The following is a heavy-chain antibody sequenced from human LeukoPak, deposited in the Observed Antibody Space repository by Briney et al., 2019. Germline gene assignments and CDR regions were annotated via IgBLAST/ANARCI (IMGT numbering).Heavy chain of an antibody. V-gene: IGHV3-21*01. Sequence: GGSLRLSCAASGFTFSSYSMNWVRQAPGKGLEWVSSISSSSSYIYYADSEKGRFTISRDNAKNSLYLQMNSLRAEDTAVYYCARDEYCSGGSCYRGGNWFDPWGQGTLVTVSS. CDR2: ISSSSSYI. D-gene: IGHD2-15*01. CDR3: ARDEYCSGGSCYRGGNWFDP. J-gene: IGHJ5*02. CDR1: GFTFSSYS.